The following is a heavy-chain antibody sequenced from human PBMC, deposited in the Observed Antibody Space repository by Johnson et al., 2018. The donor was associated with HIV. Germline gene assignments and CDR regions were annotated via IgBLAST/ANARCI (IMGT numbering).Heavy chain of an antibody. D-gene: IGHD1-26*01. CDR1: GFTVSSNY. V-gene: IGHV3-66*03. J-gene: IGHJ3*02. CDR2: IYSGGST. Sequence: VQLVESGGGLIQPGGSLRLSCAASGFTVSSNYMSWVRQAPGKGLEWVSVIYSGGSTYYADSVKGRFTISRDNSKNTLYLQMGSLRNEDMAVYYCAREGGGAGSGSYALGAFDIWGQGTMVTVSS. CDR3: AREGGGAGSGSYALGAFDI.